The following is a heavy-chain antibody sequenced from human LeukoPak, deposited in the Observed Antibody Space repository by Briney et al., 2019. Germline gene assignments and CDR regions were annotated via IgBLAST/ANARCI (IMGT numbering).Heavy chain of an antibody. J-gene: IGHJ6*03. CDR2: INPNSGGT. CDR1: GYTFTGYY. V-gene: IGHV1-2*02. D-gene: IGHD4-11*01. CDR3: ARGRLQLLLGVDFYHYMDV. Sequence: ASVKVPCKASGYTFTGYYMHWVRQAPGQGLEWMGWINPNSGGTNYAQKFQGRVTITADKSTSTANMELNSLTSEDTAVYYCARGRLQLLLGVDFYHYMDVWGKGTTVIISS.